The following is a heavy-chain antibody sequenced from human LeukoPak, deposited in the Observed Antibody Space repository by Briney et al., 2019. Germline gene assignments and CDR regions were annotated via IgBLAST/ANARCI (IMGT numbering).Heavy chain of an antibody. CDR3: GRAPPYGGGWFGPDGF. CDR2: ISDNGGKT. V-gene: IGHV3-64*02. Sequence: PGGSLRLSCTASGFSFSTYAMHWVRQAPGKGPEYVSAISDNGGKTHYGESVKGRFTVSRDNSKNTVYLQMGSLRAEDMAVYYCGRAPPYGGGWFGPDGFWGQGTLVTVSS. D-gene: IGHD6-19*01. CDR1: GFSFSTYA. J-gene: IGHJ4*02.